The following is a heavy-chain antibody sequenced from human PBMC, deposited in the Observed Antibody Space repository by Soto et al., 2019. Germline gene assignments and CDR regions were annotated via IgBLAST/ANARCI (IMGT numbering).Heavy chain of an antibody. CDR2: INAGNGNT. Sequence: ASVKVSCKASGYTFTSYAMHWVRQAPGQRLEWMGWINAGNGNTKYSQKFQGRVTITRDTSASTAYVELSSLRSEDTAVYYCASGLWELRTFDYWGQGTLVTVSS. D-gene: IGHD1-26*01. V-gene: IGHV1-3*01. CDR3: ASGLWELRTFDY. J-gene: IGHJ4*02. CDR1: GYTFTSYA.